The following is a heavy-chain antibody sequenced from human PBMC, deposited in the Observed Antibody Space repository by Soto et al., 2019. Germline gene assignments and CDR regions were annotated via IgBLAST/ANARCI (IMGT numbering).Heavy chain of an antibody. CDR3: DPGPGGGGY. J-gene: IGHJ4*02. CDR2: IYSGGYT. Sequence: EVQLVESGGGLIQPGGSLRLSCAVSGFTVSNNYMSWVRQAPGKGLEGVSVIYSGGYTAYGDSVKGRFTISRDNSKNTLYSQMNMRTPVAPAVFFCDPGPGGGGYWGQGTLVTVSS. D-gene: IGHD3-10*01. V-gene: IGHV3-53*01. CDR1: GFTVSNNY.